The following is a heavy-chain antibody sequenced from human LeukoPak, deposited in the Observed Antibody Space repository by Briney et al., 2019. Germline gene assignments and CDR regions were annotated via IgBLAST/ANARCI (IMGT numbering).Heavy chain of an antibody. CDR1: GFTFSSYG. D-gene: IGHD5-18*01. CDR3: AKDHLDGYSYGYFDY. CDR2: ISYDGSNK. Sequence: GGSLRLSCAASGFTFSSYGMHWVRQAPGKGLEWVAVISYDGSNKYYADSVKGRFTISRDNSKNTLYLQMNSLRAEDTAVYYCAKDHLDGYSYGYFDYWGQGTLVTVSS. J-gene: IGHJ4*02. V-gene: IGHV3-30*18.